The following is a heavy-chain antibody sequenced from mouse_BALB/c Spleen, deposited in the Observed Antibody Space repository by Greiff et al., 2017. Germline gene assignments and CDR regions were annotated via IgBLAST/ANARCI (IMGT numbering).Heavy chain of an antibody. CDR3: VSHGSSYPYYAMDY. Sequence: DVKLVESGGGLVQPKGSLKLSCAASGFTFNTYAMNWVRQAPGKGLEWVARIRSKSNNYATYYADSVKDRFTISRDDSQSMLYLQMNNLKTEDTAMYYCVSHGSSYPYYAMDYWGQGTSVTVSS. CDR2: IRSKSNNYAT. D-gene: IGHD1-1*01. V-gene: IGHV10-1*02. J-gene: IGHJ4*01. CDR1: GFTFNTYA.